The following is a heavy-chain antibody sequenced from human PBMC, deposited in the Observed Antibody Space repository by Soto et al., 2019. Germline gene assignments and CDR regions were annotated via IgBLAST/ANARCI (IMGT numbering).Heavy chain of an antibody. CDR1: GGTCSSYA. Sequence: GASVKVSCKASGGTCSSYAISWVRQAPGQGLEWMGGIIPIFGTANYAQKFQGRVTITADESTSTAYMELSSLRSEDTAVYYCASSNYSNYGIHWFDPWGQGTLVTVSS. CDR3: ASSNYSNYGIHWFDP. J-gene: IGHJ5*02. CDR2: IIPIFGTA. D-gene: IGHD4-4*01. V-gene: IGHV1-69*13.